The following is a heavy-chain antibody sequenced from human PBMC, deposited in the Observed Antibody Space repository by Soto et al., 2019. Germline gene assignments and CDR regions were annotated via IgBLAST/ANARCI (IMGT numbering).Heavy chain of an antibody. CDR1: GYTFTSYG. V-gene: IGHV1-18*04. CDR2: ISAYNGNT. CDR3: ARSGRGMTMIVVVPLEV. Sequence: ASVKVSCKASGYTFTSYGISWVRQAPGQGLEWMGWISAYNGNTIYERKFEGRASMTVDTSTKTASMELRGLRADDTALYFCARSGRGMTMIVVVPLEVWGQGTAVTVSS. D-gene: IGHD3-22*01. J-gene: IGHJ6*02.